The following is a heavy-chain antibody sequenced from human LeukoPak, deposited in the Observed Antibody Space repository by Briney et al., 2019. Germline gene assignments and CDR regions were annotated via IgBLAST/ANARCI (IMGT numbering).Heavy chain of an antibody. J-gene: IGHJ4*02. D-gene: IGHD3-3*01. CDR3: ARGIYDFWSGQFDY. V-gene: IGHV4-59*13. CDR1: GGSISSYY. CDR2: IYYGGST. Sequence: SEALSLTCTVSGGSISSYYWNWIRQPPGKGLEWIGNIYYGGSTTYNPSLKSRVTISVDTSKNQFSLKLSSVTAADTAVYYCARGIYDFWSGQFDYWGQGTLVTVSS.